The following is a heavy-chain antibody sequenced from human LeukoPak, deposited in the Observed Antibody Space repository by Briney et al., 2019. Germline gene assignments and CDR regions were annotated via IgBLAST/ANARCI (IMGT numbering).Heavy chain of an antibody. J-gene: IGHJ3*01. CDR2: IYYNGIT. CDR3: ARDAADAFDV. Sequence: SETLSLTCTVSGGSISSDFWSWIRQTPGKGLEWIGYIYYNGITNYNPSLKSRATISLDTSKNQFSLNLSSVTAADTAVYYCARDAADAFDVWGQGTMVSVSP. CDR1: GGSISSDF. V-gene: IGHV4-59*01. D-gene: IGHD2-15*01.